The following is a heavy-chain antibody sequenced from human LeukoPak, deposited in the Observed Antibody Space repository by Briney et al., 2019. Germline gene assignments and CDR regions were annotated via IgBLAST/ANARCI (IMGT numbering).Heavy chain of an antibody. V-gene: IGHV3-66*01. CDR1: GFTVSSNY. J-gene: IGHJ5*02. Sequence: GGSLRLSCAASGFTVSSNYMSWVRQAPGKGLEWVSVIYSGDSTYYADSVKGRFTISRDNSKNTLYLQMNSLRAEDTAVYYCARGVDILTGYVSWGQGTLVTVSS. CDR2: IYSGDST. D-gene: IGHD3-9*01. CDR3: ARGVDILTGYVS.